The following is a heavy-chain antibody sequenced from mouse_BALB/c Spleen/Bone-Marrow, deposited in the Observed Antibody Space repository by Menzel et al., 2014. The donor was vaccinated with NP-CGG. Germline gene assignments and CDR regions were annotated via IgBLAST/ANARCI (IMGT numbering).Heavy chain of an antibody. D-gene: IGHD2-4*01. CDR3: ARGRYDSDGWYFDV. CDR1: GDIFTSYY. CDR2: INPNNSGT. J-gene: IGHJ1*01. V-gene: IGHV1-53*01. Sequence: QVQLKHSGAEMVKPGASVKLSCKASGDIFTSYYMYWVKQRPGQGLEWIGGINPNNSGTNFNEKFKSEATLTVDKSSSTAYMELSSLTSEDSAVYYCARGRYDSDGWYFDVWGAGTTVTVSS.